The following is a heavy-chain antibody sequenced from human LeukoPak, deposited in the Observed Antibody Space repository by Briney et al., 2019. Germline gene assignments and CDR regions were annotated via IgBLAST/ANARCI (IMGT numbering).Heavy chain of an antibody. Sequence: SVKDSCKASGGTFSSYAISWVRQAPGQGLEWMGGIIPIFGTANYAQKFQGRVTITADKSTSTAYMELSSLRSEDTAVYYCARGICSGGSCYSIGTYFDYWGQGTLVTVSS. CDR2: IIPIFGTA. J-gene: IGHJ4*02. CDR3: ARGICSGGSCYSIGTYFDY. V-gene: IGHV1-69*06. CDR1: GGTFSSYA. D-gene: IGHD2-15*01.